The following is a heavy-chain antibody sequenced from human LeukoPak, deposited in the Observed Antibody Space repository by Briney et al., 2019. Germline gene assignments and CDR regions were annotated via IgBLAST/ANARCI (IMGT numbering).Heavy chain of an antibody. CDR2: ISGGGGST. J-gene: IGHJ2*01. D-gene: IGHD2-2*01. Sequence: GGSLRLPCAASGFTFSSYAMSWVRQAPGKGLEWVSAISGGGGSTYYADSVKGLFTIFRDNSKNTLYLQMNSLRAEDTAVYYCAREVPEFDLWGRGTLVTVSS. V-gene: IGHV3-23*01. CDR3: AREVPEFDL. CDR1: GFTFSSYA.